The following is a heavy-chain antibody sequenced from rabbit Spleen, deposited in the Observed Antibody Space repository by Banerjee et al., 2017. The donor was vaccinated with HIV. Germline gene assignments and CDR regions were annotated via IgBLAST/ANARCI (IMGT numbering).Heavy chain of an antibody. D-gene: IGHD4-1*01. V-gene: IGHV1S7*01. CDR2: IYPAKGST. J-gene: IGHJ4*01. CDR1: GIDFTNYY. CDR3: VREVAAKFSL. Sequence: QLTETGGGLVQPGGSLTLSCKASGIDFTNYYITWVRQAPGKGLEWIGIIYPAKGSTDYASWVNGRFTISSDNAQSTVDLKMTSLTAADTATYFCVREVAAKFSLWGPGTLVTVS.